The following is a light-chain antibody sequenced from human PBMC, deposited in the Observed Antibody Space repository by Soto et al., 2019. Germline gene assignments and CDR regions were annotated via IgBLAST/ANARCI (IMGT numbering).Light chain of an antibody. CDR3: QQYGSSLNT. CDR2: GAS. J-gene: IGKJ4*01. Sequence: EIVLTQSPGTLSLSPGERATLSCRASQSVSSSYLAWYQQKPGQAPRLLIYGASSRATGIPDRFSGSGSGTDFTLTISRLEPEDFAVYYCQQYGSSLNTFGGGTKVDIK. CDR1: QSVSSSY. V-gene: IGKV3-20*01.